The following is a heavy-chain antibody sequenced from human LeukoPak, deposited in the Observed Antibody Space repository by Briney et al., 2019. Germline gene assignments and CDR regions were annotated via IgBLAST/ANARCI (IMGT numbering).Heavy chain of an antibody. Sequence: PGGSLRLSCAASGFTVSNNYVSWVRQAPGKGLEWVSVIYSGGSTYYADSVKGRFTISRDNSKNTVYLQMNSLRAEDTAVYYCAKRARIAAAGYNWFDPWGQGTLVTVSS. V-gene: IGHV3-66*01. J-gene: IGHJ5*02. D-gene: IGHD6-13*01. CDR1: GFTVSNNY. CDR2: IYSGGST. CDR3: AKRARIAAAGYNWFDP.